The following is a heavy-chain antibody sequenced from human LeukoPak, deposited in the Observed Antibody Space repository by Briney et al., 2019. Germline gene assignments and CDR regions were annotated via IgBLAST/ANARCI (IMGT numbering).Heavy chain of an antibody. J-gene: IGHJ4*02. V-gene: IGHV3-30-3*01. CDR3: ATMTTVVTGDY. CDR1: GFTFSSYA. D-gene: IGHD4-23*01. Sequence: GGSLRLSCAASGFTFSSYAMHWVCQAPGKGLEWVAVISYDGSNKYYADSVKGRFTISRDNSKNTLYLQMNSLRAEDTAVYYCATMTTVVTGDYWGQGTLVTVSS. CDR2: ISYDGSNK.